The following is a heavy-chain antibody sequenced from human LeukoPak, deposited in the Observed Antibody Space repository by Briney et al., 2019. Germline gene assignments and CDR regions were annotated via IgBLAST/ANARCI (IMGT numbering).Heavy chain of an antibody. D-gene: IGHD4-23*01. Sequence: KSGGSLRLSCAASEFSVGSNYMTWVRQAPGKGLEWVSFISTSSSYIHYADSVKGRFTISRDNARNSLYLQMNSLRAEDTAVYYCANLLRWEPYWGQGTLVTVSS. V-gene: IGHV3-21*01. CDR1: EFSVGSNY. CDR2: ISTSSSYI. CDR3: ANLLRWEPY. J-gene: IGHJ4*02.